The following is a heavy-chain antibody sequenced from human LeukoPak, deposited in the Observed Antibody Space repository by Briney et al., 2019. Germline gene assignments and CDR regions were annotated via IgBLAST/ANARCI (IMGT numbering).Heavy chain of an antibody. CDR1: GFTFSSYW. CDR3: AKQRYGGEDS. V-gene: IGHV3-7*01. J-gene: IGHJ4*02. D-gene: IGHD3-16*01. CDR2: IKQDGSEK. Sequence: PGGSLRLSCAASGFTFSSYWMSWVRQAPWKGLEWVANIKQDGSEKYYVDSLKGRFTISRDNAKNSLYLQMNSLRAEDTAVYYCAKQRYGGEDSWGQGTLVTVSS.